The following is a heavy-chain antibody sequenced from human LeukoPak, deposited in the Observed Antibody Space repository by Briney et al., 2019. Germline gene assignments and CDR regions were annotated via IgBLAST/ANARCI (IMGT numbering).Heavy chain of an antibody. CDR1: GFTFNNYA. D-gene: IGHD6-6*01. CDR2: ISGTSGAT. Sequence: GGSLRLSCTASGFTFNNYAMSWVRQAPGKGLQWVSSISGTSGATYYADSVKGRFTISRDNSKNTLYLQMNSLRAEDTAVYYCARENSRRGSSSFGYYFDYWGQGTLVTVSS. CDR3: ARENSRRGSSSFGYYFDY. J-gene: IGHJ4*02. V-gene: IGHV3-23*01.